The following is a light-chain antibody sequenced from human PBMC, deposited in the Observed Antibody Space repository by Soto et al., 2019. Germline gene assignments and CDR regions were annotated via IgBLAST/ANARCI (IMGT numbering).Light chain of an antibody. J-gene: IGKJ4*01. CDR2: GAS. Sequence: EIVLTQSPGTLSLSPGERATLSCRASQTVTSSYLAWYQQKPGQAPRLHIYGASSRAAGIPDRFSGSGSGTDFTLTISRLEPEDFAVYHCQQYGRSPLTFGGGTKVEIK. CDR1: QTVTSSY. CDR3: QQYGRSPLT. V-gene: IGKV3-20*01.